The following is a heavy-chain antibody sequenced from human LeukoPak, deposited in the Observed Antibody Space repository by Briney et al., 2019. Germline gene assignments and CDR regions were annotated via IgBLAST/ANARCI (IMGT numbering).Heavy chain of an antibody. CDR3: ARTPVRGDYYYMDV. V-gene: IGHV4-39*07. CDR1: GGSISSISYY. Sequence: SETLSLTCTVSGGSISSISYYWGWIRQPPGKGLEWIGEINHSGSTNYNPSLKSRVTISVDTSKNQFSLKLTSVTAADTAVYYCARTPVRGDYYYMDVWGKGTTVTISS. CDR2: INHSGST. D-gene: IGHD2-15*01. J-gene: IGHJ6*03.